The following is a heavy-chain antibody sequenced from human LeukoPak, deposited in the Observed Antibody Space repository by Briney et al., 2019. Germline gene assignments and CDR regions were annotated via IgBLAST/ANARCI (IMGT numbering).Heavy chain of an antibody. D-gene: IGHD3-3*01. Sequence: ASVKVSCKASGYTFTGYYMHWVRQAPGQGLEWMGWINPNSGGTNFAQKFQGRVTMASDTSISTAYMELSRLRSDDTAVYYCASLLWSGYYTGYWGQGTLVTVSS. CDR2: INPNSGGT. CDR1: GYTFTGYY. CDR3: ASLLWSGYYTGY. V-gene: IGHV1-2*02. J-gene: IGHJ4*02.